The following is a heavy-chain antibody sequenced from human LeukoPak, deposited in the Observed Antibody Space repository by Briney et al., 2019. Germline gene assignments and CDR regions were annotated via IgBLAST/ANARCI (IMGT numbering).Heavy chain of an antibody. CDR3: AKSPIAAAGIDYFQY. CDR2: IFHGGST. CDR1: GGSISSNNW. D-gene: IGHD6-13*01. V-gene: IGHV4-4*02. J-gene: IGHJ1*01. Sequence: SGTLSLTCAVSGGSISSNNWWSWVRQPPGGGLEWIGEIFHGGSTNYSPSLKSRVTLSLDKSKNQFSLRLTSVTAADTAVYYCAKSPIAAAGIDYFQYWGQGTLVTVSS.